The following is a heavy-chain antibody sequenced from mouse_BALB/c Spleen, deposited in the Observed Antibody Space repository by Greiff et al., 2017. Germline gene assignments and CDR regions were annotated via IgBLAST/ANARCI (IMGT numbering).Heavy chain of an antibody. CDR3: TREATATWFAY. J-gene: IGHJ3*01. D-gene: IGHD1-2*01. CDR1: GYTFTSYY. Sequence: QVQLQQSGAELAKPGASVKMSCKASGYTFTSYYMYWVKQRPGQGLEWIGEINPSNGGTNFNEKFKSKATLTVDKSSSTAYMQLSSLTSEDSAVYYCTREATATWFAYWGQGTLVTVSA. CDR2: INPSNGGT. V-gene: IGHV1S81*02.